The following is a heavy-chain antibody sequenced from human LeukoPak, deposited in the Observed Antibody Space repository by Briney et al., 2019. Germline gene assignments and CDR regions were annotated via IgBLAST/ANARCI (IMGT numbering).Heavy chain of an antibody. D-gene: IGHD3-9*01. CDR1: GYTFTGYY. J-gene: IGHJ4*02. CDR2: INPNSGGT. Sequence: ASVKVSCKASGYTFTGYYMHWVRQAPGQGLEWMGWINPNSGGTNYAQKFQGRVTMTRDTSISTAYMELSRLRSDDTAVYYCARTNAAYYDILTTGGPDYWGRGTLVTVSS. CDR3: ARTNAAYYDILTTGGPDY. V-gene: IGHV1-2*02.